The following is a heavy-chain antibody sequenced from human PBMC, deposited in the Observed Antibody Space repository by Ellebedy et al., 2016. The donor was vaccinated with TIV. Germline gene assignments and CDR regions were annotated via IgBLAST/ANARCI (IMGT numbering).Heavy chain of an antibody. J-gene: IGHJ6*02. Sequence: PGGSLRLSCAASGFTFSSYAMYWVRQAPGKGLEWVSVISGSGHRTYYADSVKGRFTISRDNATNSLYLQMNSLRAEDTAVYYCARDDDDILTGRNAMDVWGQGTTVTVSS. CDR1: GFTFSSYA. D-gene: IGHD3-9*01. V-gene: IGHV3-23*01. CDR3: ARDDDDILTGRNAMDV. CDR2: ISGSGHRT.